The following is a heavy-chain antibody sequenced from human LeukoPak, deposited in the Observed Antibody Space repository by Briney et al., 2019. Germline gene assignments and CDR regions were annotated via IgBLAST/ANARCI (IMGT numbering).Heavy chain of an antibody. D-gene: IGHD3-10*01. V-gene: IGHV4-59*01. Sequence: SETLSLTCTVSGGSISSYYWSWIRQPPGKGLEWIGYIYYSGNTNYNPSLRSRVTISVDTSKKQFSPKLSSVTAADTAVYYCARDRDYYGSGSSYFDYWGQGTLVTVSS. CDR3: ARDRDYYGSGSSYFDY. CDR2: IYYSGNT. CDR1: GGSISSYY. J-gene: IGHJ4*02.